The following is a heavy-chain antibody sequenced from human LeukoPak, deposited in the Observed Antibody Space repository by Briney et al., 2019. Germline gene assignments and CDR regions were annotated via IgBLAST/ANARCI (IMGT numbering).Heavy chain of an antibody. CDR2: IKQDGIEK. Sequence: GGSLRLSCAASGFTFSSYWMSWVRQAPGKGLEWVANIKQDGIEKYNVYSVKGRFTISRDNAKNSLYLQMNSLRAEATAVYYCARGLSDYDFWSGYYTDHDAFDIWGEGTMATVSS. V-gene: IGHV3-7*01. J-gene: IGHJ3*02. D-gene: IGHD3-3*01. CDR3: ARGLSDYDFWSGYYTDHDAFDI. CDR1: GFTFSSYW.